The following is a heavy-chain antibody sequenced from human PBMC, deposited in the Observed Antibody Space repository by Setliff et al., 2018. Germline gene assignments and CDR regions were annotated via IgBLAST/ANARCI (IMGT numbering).Heavy chain of an antibody. J-gene: IGHJ6*03. V-gene: IGHV1-8*03. CDR3: ARVKVIVGATPRTYYMDV. D-gene: IGHD1-26*01. CDR2: MNPNSGNT. CDR1: GYTFTSYD. Sequence: ASVKVSCKASGYTFTSYDINWVRQATGQGLERMGWMNPNSGNTGYAQKFQGRVTITRNTSISTAYMELSSLRSEDTAVYYCARVKVIVGATPRTYYMDVWGKGTTVTVS.